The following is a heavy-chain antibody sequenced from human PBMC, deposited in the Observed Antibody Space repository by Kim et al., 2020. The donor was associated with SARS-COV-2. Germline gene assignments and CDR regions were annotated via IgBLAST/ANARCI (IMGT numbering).Heavy chain of an antibody. J-gene: IGHJ4*02. V-gene: IGHV3-74*01. CDR3: ATTLFEARHY. CDR2: ISEVGSST. D-gene: IGHD3-3*01. Sequence: GGSLRLSCAASGFTFSNEWMHWVRQAPGKGLVWVSLISEVGSSTSYADSVKGRFTISRDNAKNTLYLQMSSLRADDTAVYYCATTLFEARHYWGQGVLVTVSS. CDR1: GFTFSNEW.